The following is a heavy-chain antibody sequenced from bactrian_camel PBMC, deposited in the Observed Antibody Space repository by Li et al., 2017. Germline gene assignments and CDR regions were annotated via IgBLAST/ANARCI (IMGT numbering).Heavy chain of an antibody. CDR1: GYTRSNNC. Sequence: HVQLVESGGGSVQAGGSLRLSCTASGYTRSNNCMGWFRQAPGREREGVARIYTGDGKPVYADSVKGRFTISQDNAKNTVYLQMDTLRPEDTALYYCATSYGGSWSVGDFTYWGRGTQVTVS. CDR3: ATSYGGSWSVGDFTY. CDR2: IYTGDGKP. V-gene: IGHV3S1*01. J-gene: IGHJ4*01. D-gene: IGHD6*01.